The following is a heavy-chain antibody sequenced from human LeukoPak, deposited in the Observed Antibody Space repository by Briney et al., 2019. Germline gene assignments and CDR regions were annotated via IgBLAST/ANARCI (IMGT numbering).Heavy chain of an antibody. CDR3: ARGKVLRYFDWHTDAFDI. V-gene: IGHV3-69-1*01. CDR1: GFTFSDYY. D-gene: IGHD3-9*01. CDR2: ISSSSTI. J-gene: IGHJ3*02. Sequence: GGSLRLSCAASGFTFSDYYMNWVRQAPGKGLEWVSSISSSSTIYNADSVKGRFTISRDNAKNSLYLQMNSLRAEDTAVYYCARGKVLRYFDWHTDAFDIWGQGTMVTVSS.